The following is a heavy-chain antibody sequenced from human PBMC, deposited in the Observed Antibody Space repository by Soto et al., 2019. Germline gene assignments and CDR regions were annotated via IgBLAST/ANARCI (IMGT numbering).Heavy chain of an antibody. CDR1: GFTFSNYG. Sequence: QVQLVESGGGVVQPGRSLRLSCAASGFTFSNYGMHWVRQAPGKGLEWVAVISYDGRNKYYADYVKGRFTISRDNSKYTLYLQMISLRAEDTAVYYCAKDRLPAVNFGMDVWGQGTTVTVSS. J-gene: IGHJ6*02. V-gene: IGHV3-30*18. CDR3: AKDRLPAVNFGMDV. CDR2: ISYDGRNK. D-gene: IGHD2-2*01.